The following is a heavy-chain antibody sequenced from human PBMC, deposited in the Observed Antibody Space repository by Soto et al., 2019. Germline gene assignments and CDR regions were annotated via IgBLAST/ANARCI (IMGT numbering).Heavy chain of an antibody. V-gene: IGHV4-59*02. CDR2: IYYSGST. D-gene: IGHD2-15*01. Sequence: SETLSLTCTVSGGSVSRYYWSWIRQPPGKGLEWIGYIYYSGSTNYNPSLESRVTISVDTSKDHFSLNLSSVTAADTAVYYCARAGERSAGNWSTYYYYYMDVRAKGTTVTVSS. CDR1: GGSVSRYY. CDR3: ARAGERSAGNWSTYYYYYMDV. J-gene: IGHJ6*03.